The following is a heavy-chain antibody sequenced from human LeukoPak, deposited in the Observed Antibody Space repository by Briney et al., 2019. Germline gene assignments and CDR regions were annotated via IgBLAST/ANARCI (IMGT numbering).Heavy chain of an antibody. J-gene: IGHJ5*02. CDR2: INPSGGST. CDR3: ARDSLDP. Sequence: ASVKVSCKASGGTFSSYAISWVRLAPGQGLEWMGIINPSGGSTSYAQKFQGRVTMTRDTSTSTVYMELSSLRSEDTAVYYCARDSLDPWGQGTLVTVSS. CDR1: GGTFSSYA. V-gene: IGHV1-46*01.